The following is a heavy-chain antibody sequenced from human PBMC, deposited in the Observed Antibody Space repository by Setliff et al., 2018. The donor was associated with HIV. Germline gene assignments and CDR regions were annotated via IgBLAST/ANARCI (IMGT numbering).Heavy chain of an antibody. Sequence: EASVKVSCKATGDTFTTYALHWVRQAPGQRLEWMGWINAGNGDTKSSQKFQGRVTITRDTSASTAYMELSSLRSEDTALYYCARDSGDDYSDYYYYGMDVWGQGTTVTVSS. CDR1: GDTFTTYA. CDR2: INAGNGDT. D-gene: IGHD4-4*01. V-gene: IGHV1-3*01. CDR3: ARDSGDDYSDYYYYGMDV. J-gene: IGHJ6*02.